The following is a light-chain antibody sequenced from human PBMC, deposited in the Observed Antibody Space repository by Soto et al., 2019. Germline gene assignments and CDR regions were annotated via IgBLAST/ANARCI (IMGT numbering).Light chain of an antibody. V-gene: IGKV3-20*01. J-gene: IGKJ1*01. CDR2: GAS. CDR3: QQYGSSPQWT. CDR1: QSVSSSY. Sequence: EVVFTQSPGTLSLSPGAIATLSCRASQSVSSSYLAWYQQKPGQAPRLLIYGASSRATGIPDRFSGSGSGTDYTLTIRRLEPEDFAVYYCQQYGSSPQWTCGQGTKGDIK.